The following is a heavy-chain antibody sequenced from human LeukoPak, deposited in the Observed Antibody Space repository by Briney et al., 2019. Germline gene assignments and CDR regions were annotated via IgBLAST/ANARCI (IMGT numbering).Heavy chain of an antibody. Sequence: GGSLSLSCAASGFPFSSHGMHWVRQAPGKGVEGVAILSYYGGDKHYADSVKGRFNISRDNSKSTVYLQMTSPRVDDTAVYYCARERPGHWSFDNWGQGTLVTVSS. CDR1: GFPFSSHG. CDR3: ARERPGHWSFDN. D-gene: IGHD2-8*02. CDR2: LSYYGGDK. J-gene: IGHJ4*02. V-gene: IGHV3-30*03.